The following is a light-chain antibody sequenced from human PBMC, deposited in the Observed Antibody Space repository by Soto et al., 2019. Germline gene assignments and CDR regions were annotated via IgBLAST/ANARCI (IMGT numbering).Light chain of an antibody. J-gene: IGKJ4*01. Sequence: IQLTQSPSTLSASVGDRVTITCRASQGISTALAWYHQRPGKSPDLLVYDASTLQSGVPSRFRGSGPETDFSLTISGLQPEDFGLYYCQQFNTRPLTFGGGTRVQIK. CDR2: DAS. CDR1: QGISTA. CDR3: QQFNTRPLT. V-gene: IGKV1-13*02.